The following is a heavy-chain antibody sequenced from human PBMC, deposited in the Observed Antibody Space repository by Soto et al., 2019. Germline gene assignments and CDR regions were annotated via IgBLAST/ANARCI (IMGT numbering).Heavy chain of an antibody. Sequence: EVQLVQSGAEVKKPGTTVKISCKVSGYTFTDYYMHWVQQAPGKGLEWMGLVDPKDAETIYAEKFQDRVTITADTSTDTAYMELSSLRSDDTAVYYCATLTRSTGAIFDYWGQGTLVTVSS. CDR2: VDPKDAET. CDR1: GYTFTDYY. V-gene: IGHV1-69-2*01. D-gene: IGHD4-4*01. CDR3: ATLTRSTGAIFDY. J-gene: IGHJ4*02.